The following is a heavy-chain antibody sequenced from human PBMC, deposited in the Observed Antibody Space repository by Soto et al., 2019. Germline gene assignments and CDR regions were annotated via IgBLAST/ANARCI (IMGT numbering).Heavy chain of an antibody. D-gene: IGHD2-2*01. Sequence: SETLSLTCTVSGGSINNSSYSWGWIRQPPGKELEWIGTFYYSGSTYYKPSLKSRVTISLYTSKNQFSLKLSSVTAADTALYYCARLHGYCISTSCYGYYAMDVWGQGTTVT. CDR1: GGSINNSSYS. CDR3: ARLHGYCISTSCYGYYAMDV. J-gene: IGHJ6*02. CDR2: FYYSGST. V-gene: IGHV4-39*01.